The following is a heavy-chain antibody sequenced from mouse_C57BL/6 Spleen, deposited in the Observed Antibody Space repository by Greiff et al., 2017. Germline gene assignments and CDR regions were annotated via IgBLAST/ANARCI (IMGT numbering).Heavy chain of an antibody. Sequence: EVKLMESGGGLVQSGRSLRLSCATSGFTFSDFYMEWVRQAPGKGLEWIAASRNKANDYTTEYSASVKGRFIVSRDTSQSILYLQMNALRAEDTAIYYCARDARVVVATRNVWGTGTTVTVSS. CDR3: ARDARVVVATRNV. CDR2: SRNKANDYTT. V-gene: IGHV7-1*01. D-gene: IGHD1-1*01. J-gene: IGHJ1*03. CDR1: GFTFSDFY.